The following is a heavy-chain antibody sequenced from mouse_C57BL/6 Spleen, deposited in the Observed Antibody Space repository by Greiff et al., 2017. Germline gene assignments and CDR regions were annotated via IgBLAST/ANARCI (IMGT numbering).Heavy chain of an antibody. D-gene: IGHD1-1*01. V-gene: IGHV1-5*01. CDR2: IYPGNSDT. J-gene: IGHJ3*01. CDR1: GYTFTSYW. CDR3: TRGDFYGSTYAFAD. Sequence: EVKVVESGTVLARPGASVKMSCKTSGYTFTSYWMHWVKQRPGQGLEWIGAIYPGNSDTSYIQKFKGKAKLTAVTSASTAYMELSSLTNEDSAVYYCTRGDFYGSTYAFADWGQGTLVTVSA.